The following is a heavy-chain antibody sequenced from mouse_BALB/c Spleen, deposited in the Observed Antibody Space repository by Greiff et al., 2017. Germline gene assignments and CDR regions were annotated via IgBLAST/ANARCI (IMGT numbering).Heavy chain of an antibody. CDR1: GFNIKDTY. J-gene: IGHJ4*01. CDR2: IDPANGNT. Sequence: VQLQQSGAELVKPGASVKLSCTASGFNIKDTYMHWVKQRPEQGLEWIGRIDPANGNTKYDPKFQGKATITADTSSNTAYLQLSSLTSEDTAVYYCARGLLGAMDDWGQGTSVTVSS. V-gene: IGHV14-3*02. D-gene: IGHD2-3*01. CDR3: ARGLLGAMDD.